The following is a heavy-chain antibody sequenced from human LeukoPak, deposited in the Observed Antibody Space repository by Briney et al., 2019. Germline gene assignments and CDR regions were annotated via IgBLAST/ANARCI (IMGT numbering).Heavy chain of an antibody. Sequence: PSQTLSLTCTVSGGSISSGGYYWSWIRQHPGKGLEWIGYIYYSGSTYYNPSLKSRVTISVDTSKNQFSLKRSSVTAADTAVYYCARDRGGYYGSGTKFDPWGQGALVTVSS. J-gene: IGHJ5*02. D-gene: IGHD3-10*01. CDR3: ARDRGGYYGSGTKFDP. V-gene: IGHV4-31*03. CDR2: IYYSGST. CDR1: GGSISSGGYY.